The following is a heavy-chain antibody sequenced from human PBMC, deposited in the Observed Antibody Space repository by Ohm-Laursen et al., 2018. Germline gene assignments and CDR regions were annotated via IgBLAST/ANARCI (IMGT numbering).Heavy chain of an antibody. D-gene: IGHD5-18*01. J-gene: IGHJ3*01. CDR2: MNPNRRST. V-gene: IGHV1-8*01. CDR1: ASTFTSSD. CDR3: ARGKRGYSRGRPDAFDF. Sequence: ASVTVSYKASASTFTSSDLNWARQATGQWLGCMGWMNPNRRSTGYAQKFQGRVTMTRNTSISIAYIELSSLRSEDTVVYYCARGKRGYSRGRPDAFDFWGQGTMVTVSS.